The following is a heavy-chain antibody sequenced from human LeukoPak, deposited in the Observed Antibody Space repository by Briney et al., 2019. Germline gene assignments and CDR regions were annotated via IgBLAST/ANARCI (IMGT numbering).Heavy chain of an antibody. Sequence: GESLKISCQGSGYSFTTYWIAWVRQIPGKGLEWMGIIYPGDSDIRYSPSFQGQVTISTDKSISTAYLQWSSLKASDTAMYYCARQGGIAAAGPDNYYYYYYMDVWGKGTTVTVSS. V-gene: IGHV5-51*01. CDR3: ARQGGIAAAGPDNYYYYYYMDV. D-gene: IGHD6-13*01. CDR2: IYPGDSDI. CDR1: GYSFTTYW. J-gene: IGHJ6*03.